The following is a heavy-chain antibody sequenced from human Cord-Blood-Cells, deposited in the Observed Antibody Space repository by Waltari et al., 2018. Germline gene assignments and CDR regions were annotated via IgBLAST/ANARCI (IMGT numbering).Heavy chain of an antibody. CDR1: GFTFSSYW. CDR2: IKQDGSEK. CDR3: AKLGGGQYYFDY. J-gene: IGHJ4*02. Sequence: EVQLVESGGGLVQPGGSMRLSCAASGFTFSSYWMSWVRQAPGKGLEWVANIKQDGSEKYYVDSVKGRFTISRDNAKNSLYLQMNSLRAEDTAVYYCAKLGGGQYYFDYWGQGTLVTVSS. D-gene: IGHD3-10*01. V-gene: IGHV3-7*01.